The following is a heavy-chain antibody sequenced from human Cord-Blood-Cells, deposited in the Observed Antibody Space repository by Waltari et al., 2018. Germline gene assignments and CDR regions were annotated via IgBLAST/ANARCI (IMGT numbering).Heavy chain of an antibody. CDR2: IWYDGSKQ. CDR3: ARDLGGGWFDP. D-gene: IGHD3-16*01. J-gene: IGHJ5*02. Sequence: QVQLVESGGGVVQPGRSLRLSCVASGFTFSSYGMHWVRQAPGKGLEWVAVIWYDGSKQYYADSVKGRFTISRENSKTPLYLQMNSLRAEDTAVYYCARDLGGGWFDPWGQGTLVTVSS. V-gene: IGHV3-33*01. CDR1: GFTFSSYG.